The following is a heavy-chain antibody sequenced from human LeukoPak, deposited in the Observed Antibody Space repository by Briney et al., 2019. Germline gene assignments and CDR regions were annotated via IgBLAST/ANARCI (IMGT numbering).Heavy chain of an antibody. D-gene: IGHD6-19*01. CDR2: ISSSSSYI. Sequence: GGSLRLSCAASGFTFSGHNMNWVRQAPGKGLEWVSSISSSSSYIYYADSVKGRFTISRDNAKNSLYLQMNSLRAEDTAVYYCAREYSSESFDIWGQGTMVTVSS. CDR1: GFTFSGHN. CDR3: AREYSSESFDI. J-gene: IGHJ3*02. V-gene: IGHV3-21*01.